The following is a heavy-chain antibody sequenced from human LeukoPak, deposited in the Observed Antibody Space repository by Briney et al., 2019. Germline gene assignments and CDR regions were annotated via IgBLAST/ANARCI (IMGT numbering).Heavy chain of an antibody. D-gene: IGHD3-22*01. J-gene: IGHJ4*02. CDR1: GFTVSNNY. CDR3: AKETYYADSTPYYFEN. V-gene: IGHV3-66*01. CDR2: IYGDGTT. Sequence: GGSLRLSCAASGFTVSNNYMTWVRQAAGKGLEWVSVIYGDGTTHYADSVKGRFIISRDNSKNTLDLQMHSLRVEDTAVYYCAKETYYADSTPYYFENWGQGTLVTVSS.